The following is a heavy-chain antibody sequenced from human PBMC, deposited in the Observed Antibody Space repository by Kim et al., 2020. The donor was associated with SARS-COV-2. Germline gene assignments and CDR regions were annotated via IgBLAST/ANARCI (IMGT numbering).Heavy chain of an antibody. V-gene: IGHV3-30*07. D-gene: IGHD3-10*01. Sequence: VKGRFTIARDNAKNTLYMQMNSLRAEDTAVYYCARDSPYGSGSYYDAFDIWGQGTMVTVSS. J-gene: IGHJ3*02. CDR3: ARDSPYGSGSYYDAFDI.